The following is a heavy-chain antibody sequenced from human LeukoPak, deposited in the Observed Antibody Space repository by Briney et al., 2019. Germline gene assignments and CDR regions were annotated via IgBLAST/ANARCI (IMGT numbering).Heavy chain of an antibody. CDR1: GFTFSSYA. J-gene: IGHJ4*02. CDR2: ISGSGGST. Sequence: GGSLRLSCAASGFTFSSYAMSWVRQAPGKGLEWVSAISGSGGSTYYADSVKGRFAISRDNSKNTLYLQMNSLRAEDTAVYYCAKWRYYDSSGYYYVPSTEFDYWGQGTLVTVSS. D-gene: IGHD3-22*01. V-gene: IGHV3-23*01. CDR3: AKWRYYDSSGYYYVPSTEFDY.